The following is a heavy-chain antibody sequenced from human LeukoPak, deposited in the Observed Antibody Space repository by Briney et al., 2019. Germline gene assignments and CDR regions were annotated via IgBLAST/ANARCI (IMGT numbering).Heavy chain of an antibody. J-gene: IGHJ4*02. CDR1: GFSFSSTW. V-gene: IGHV3-74*03. D-gene: IGHD2-2*01. Sequence: PGGSLRLPCAASGFSFSSTWMHWVRQPPGKGLVWVACITSDGTSTTYAESVKGRFTISRDNAKNTLFLQMNSLRAEDTAVYYCARDWYHAIDYWGQGTLVTVSS. CDR2: ITSDGTST. CDR3: ARDWYHAIDY.